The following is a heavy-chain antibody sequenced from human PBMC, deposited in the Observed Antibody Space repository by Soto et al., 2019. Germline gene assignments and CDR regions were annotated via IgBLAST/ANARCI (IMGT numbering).Heavy chain of an antibody. J-gene: IGHJ6*02. D-gene: IGHD2-8*01. V-gene: IGHV3-48*02. CDR3: ARDTVMVYAKSSESDYYGMDV. CDR1: GFTFSSYS. CDR2: ISSSSSTI. Sequence: PGGSLRLSCAASGFTFSSYSMNWVRQAPGKGLEWVSYISSSSSTIYYADSVKGRFTISRDNAKNSLYLQMNSLRDEDTAVYYCARDTVMVYAKSSESDYYGMDVWGQGTTVTVSS.